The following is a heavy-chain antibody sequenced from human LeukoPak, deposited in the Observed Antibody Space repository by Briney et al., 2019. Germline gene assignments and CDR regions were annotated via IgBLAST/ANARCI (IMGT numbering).Heavy chain of an antibody. CDR3: ASPYGSSWYSYFQH. V-gene: IGHV1-2*02. CDR2: INPNSGGT. J-gene: IGHJ1*01. Sequence: ASVKVSCKASGYTFTGYYMHWVRQAPGQGLEWMGWINPNSGGTNYAQKFQGRVTMTRDTSISTAYMELSRLRSDDTAVYYCASPYGSSWYSYFQHWGQGTLVTVSS. CDR1: GYTFTGYY. D-gene: IGHD6-13*01.